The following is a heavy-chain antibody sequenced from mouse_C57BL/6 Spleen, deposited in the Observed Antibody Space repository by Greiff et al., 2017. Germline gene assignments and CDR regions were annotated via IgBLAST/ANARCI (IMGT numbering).Heavy chain of an antibody. Sequence: QVQLQQPGTELVKPGASVKLSCTASGYTFTSYWMHWVNQTPGHGLEWIGNINPSNGGTNYNEKFKSKATLTVDKSSSTAYMQLSSLTSEDSAVYYYSRVITTVVALDYWGQGTTLTVSS. CDR1: GYTFTSYW. V-gene: IGHV1-53*01. D-gene: IGHD1-1*01. CDR3: SRVITTVVALDY. CDR2: INPSNGGT. J-gene: IGHJ2*01.